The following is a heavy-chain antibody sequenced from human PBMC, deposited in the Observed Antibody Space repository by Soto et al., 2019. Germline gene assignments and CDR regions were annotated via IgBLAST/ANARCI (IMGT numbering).Heavy chain of an antibody. D-gene: IGHD6-19*01. CDR3: ARDLRFGVVAVAPHY. CDR1: GYTFTSYA. J-gene: IGHJ4*02. Sequence: ASVKVSCKASGYTFTSYAMHWVRQAPGQRLEWMGWINAGNGNTKYSQKFQGRVTITRDTSASTAYMELSSLRSEDTAVYYCARDLRFGVVAVAPHYWGQGTLVTVSS. CDR2: INAGNGNT. V-gene: IGHV1-3*01.